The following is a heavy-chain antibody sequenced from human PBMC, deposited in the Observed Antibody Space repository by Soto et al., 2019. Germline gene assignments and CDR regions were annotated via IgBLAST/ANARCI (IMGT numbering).Heavy chain of an antibody. V-gene: IGHV1-18*01. CDR2: ISAYNGNA. CDR3: ATSFYSSGFFDY. J-gene: IGHJ4*02. CDR1: GYTFTSYG. Sequence: ASVKVSCKASGYTFTSYGISCVRHAPGQGLEWMGWISAYNGNANYAQKFQDRVSMTTDTSTSTAYMELRSLRSDDTAVYYCATSFYSSGFFDYWGQGTLVTVSS. D-gene: IGHD6-19*01.